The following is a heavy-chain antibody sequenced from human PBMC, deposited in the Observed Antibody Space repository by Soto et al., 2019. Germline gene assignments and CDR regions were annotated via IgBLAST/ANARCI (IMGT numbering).Heavy chain of an antibody. CDR2: ISSSSSYI. CDR1: GFTFSSYS. J-gene: IGHJ4*02. Sequence: GGSLRLSCAASGFTFSSYSMNWVRQAPGKGLEWVSSISSSSSYIYYADSVKGRFTISRDNAKNSLYLQMNSLRAEDTAVYYCARDSSDCSSTSCDFDYWGQGTLVTVSS. D-gene: IGHD2-2*01. V-gene: IGHV3-21*01. CDR3: ARDSSDCSSTSCDFDY.